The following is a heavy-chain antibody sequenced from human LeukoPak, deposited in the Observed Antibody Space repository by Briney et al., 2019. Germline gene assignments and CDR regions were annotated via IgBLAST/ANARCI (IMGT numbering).Heavy chain of an antibody. V-gene: IGHV5-51*01. CDR1: GYIFTDYW. CDR2: IYCDGSKT. J-gene: IGHJ4*02. CDR3: ARRDELGMRYFDS. D-gene: IGHD3-16*01. Sequence: GESLKISCQTSGYIFTDYWIGWVRQMPGKGLEWMAIIYCDGSKTIYSPSFQTQVTISVDKSTNTAYLQCTSLKASDTAIYFCARRDELGMRYFDSWGQGALVTVSS.